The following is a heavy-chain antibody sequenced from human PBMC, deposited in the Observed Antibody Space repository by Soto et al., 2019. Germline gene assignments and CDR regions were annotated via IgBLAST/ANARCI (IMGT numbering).Heavy chain of an antibody. J-gene: IGHJ1*01. CDR2: IWYDGSNK. D-gene: IGHD4-17*01. V-gene: IGHV3-33*01. Sequence: QVQLVESGGGVVQPGRSLRLSCAASGFTFSSSGMHWVRQAPGKGLEWVAVIWYDGSNKYYADAVKGRFTITRDNSKNTRYLQMHSRRAEDKAVYYSARDETPVPFAEYFQHGGQGTLVIVSA. CDR1: GFTFSSSG. CDR3: ARDETPVPFAEYFQH.